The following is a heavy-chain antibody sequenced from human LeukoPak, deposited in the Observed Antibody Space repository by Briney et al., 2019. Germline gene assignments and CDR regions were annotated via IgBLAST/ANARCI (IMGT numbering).Heavy chain of an antibody. Sequence: PGGSLRLSCAASGFTFSSYAMTWVRQAPGKGLEWVSAISSSGGSTYYADSVKGRFTISRDNAKNTLYLQMNSLRAEDTAVYYCAKSVIMITFGRVIVLRYFDYWGQGTLVTVSS. D-gene: IGHD3-16*02. V-gene: IGHV3-23*01. CDR2: ISSSGGST. J-gene: IGHJ4*02. CDR3: AKSVIMITFGRVIVLRYFDY. CDR1: GFTFSSYA.